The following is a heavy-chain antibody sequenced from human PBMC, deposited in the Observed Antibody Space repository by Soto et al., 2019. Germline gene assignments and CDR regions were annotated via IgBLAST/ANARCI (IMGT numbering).Heavy chain of an antibody. D-gene: IGHD3-10*01. CDR2: IIPIFGTA. J-gene: IGHJ4*02. CDR1: GGTFSSYA. V-gene: IGHV1-69*06. CDR3: ARGIPRVRGVYSRPYYFDY. Sequence: QVQLVQSGAEVKKPGSSVKVSCKASGGTFSSYAISWVRQAPGQGLEWMGGIIPIFGTANYAQKLQGRVTMTTDTSTSTAYMELRSLRSDDTAVYYCARGIPRVRGVYSRPYYFDYWGQGTLVTVSS.